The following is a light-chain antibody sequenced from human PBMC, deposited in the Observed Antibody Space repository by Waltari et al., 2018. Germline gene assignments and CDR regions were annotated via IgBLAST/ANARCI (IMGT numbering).Light chain of an antibody. CDR3: QQYNRKGWT. V-gene: IGKV1-5*03. Sequence: DIQMTQSPSTLSASVGDRVTIPFRASQSISSWLAWYQQKPGKAPKLLIYKASSLESGVPSRFSGSGSGTEFTLTISSLQPDDFATYYCQQYNRKGWTFGQGTKVEIK. J-gene: IGKJ1*01. CDR2: KAS. CDR1: QSISSW.